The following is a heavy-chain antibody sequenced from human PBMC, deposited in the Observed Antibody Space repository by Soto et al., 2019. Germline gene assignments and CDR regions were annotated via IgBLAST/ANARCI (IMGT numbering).Heavy chain of an antibody. CDR3: AKDAPYCSGGSCYYFDY. V-gene: IGHV3-23*01. CDR2: ISGSGGST. D-gene: IGHD2-15*01. CDR1: GFTFNSYA. Sequence: PGGSLRLSCAASGFTFNSYAMSWVRQAPGKGLEWVSAISGSGGSTYYADSVKGRFTISRDNSKNTLYLQMNSLRAEDTAVYYCAKDAPYCSGGSCYYFDYWGQGTLVTVSS. J-gene: IGHJ4*02.